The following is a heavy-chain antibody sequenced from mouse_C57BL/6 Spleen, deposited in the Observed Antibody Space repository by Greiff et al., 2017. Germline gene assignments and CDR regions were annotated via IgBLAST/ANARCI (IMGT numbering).Heavy chain of an antibody. D-gene: IGHD1-1*01. Sequence: QVQLQQSGAELVKPGASVTISCKASGYAFSSYWMNWVKQRPGKGLEWIGQIYPGDGDTNYNGKFKGKATLTADKSSSTAYMQLSSLTSEDSAVYFCARDYYGSSFDVWGTGTTVTVSS. CDR3: ARDYYGSSFDV. CDR2: IYPGDGDT. V-gene: IGHV1-80*01. CDR1: GYAFSSYW. J-gene: IGHJ1*03.